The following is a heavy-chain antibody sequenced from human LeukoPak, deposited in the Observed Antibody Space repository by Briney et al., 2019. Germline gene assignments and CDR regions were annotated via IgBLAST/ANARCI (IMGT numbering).Heavy chain of an antibody. D-gene: IGHD6-19*01. CDR1: GFTFSSYA. V-gene: IGHV3-23*01. CDR3: AKVHAGQWLVHY. Sequence: GGSLRLSCAASGFTFSSYAVSWVRQAPGKGLEWVSAISGSGGSTYYADSVKGRFTISRDNSKNTLYLQMNSLRAEDTAVYYCAKVHAGQWLVHYWGQGTLVTVSS. CDR2: ISGSGGST. J-gene: IGHJ4*02.